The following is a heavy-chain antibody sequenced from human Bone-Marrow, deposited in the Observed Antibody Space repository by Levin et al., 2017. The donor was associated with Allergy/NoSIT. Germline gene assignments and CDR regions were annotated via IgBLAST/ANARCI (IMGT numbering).Heavy chain of an antibody. CDR2: ISSSGGSPI. V-gene: IGHV3-11*01. J-gene: IGHJ6*02. Sequence: GGSLRLSCETSGFIFSDHYMSWIRQVPGRGLEWVAYISSSGGSPIFYADSVKGRFTISRDNSKNSLFLQMSSLSVDDTAVYYCGRFQQHELLWPGSRNYGVDVWGQGTTVTVSS. D-gene: IGHD2-15*01. CDR1: GFIFSDHY. CDR3: GRFQQHELLWPGSRNYGVDV.